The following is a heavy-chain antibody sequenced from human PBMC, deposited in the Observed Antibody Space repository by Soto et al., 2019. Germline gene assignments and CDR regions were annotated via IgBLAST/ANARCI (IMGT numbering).Heavy chain of an antibody. Sequence: GGSLRLSCAASGFAFSNFGMQWGRQAPGKGLEWVASISYEGNIKKFSDSVKGRFTISRDISTNTLYLQMSSLRSEDTAVYYCARFWGPVTSAVDDFWGQGTLVTVSA. V-gene: IGHV3-30*03. J-gene: IGHJ4*02. CDR2: ISYEGNIK. CDR1: GFAFSNFG. CDR3: ARFWGPVTSAVDDF. D-gene: IGHD3-16*01.